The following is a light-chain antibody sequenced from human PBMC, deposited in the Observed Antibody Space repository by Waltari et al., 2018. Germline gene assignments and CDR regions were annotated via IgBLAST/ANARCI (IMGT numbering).Light chain of an antibody. CDR2: EVN. CDR1: SGDVGSSNY. CDR3: ASHTTRGTWV. V-gene: IGLV2-14*01. Sequence: QSALTQPASVSGSPGQSITISCTGTSGDVGSSNYVSWYQQFPCKFPIVLLSEVNIRPSGVSNRFSASKSGNTASLTISGLQSEDEADYYCASHTTRGTWVFGGGTKVTVL. J-gene: IGLJ3*02.